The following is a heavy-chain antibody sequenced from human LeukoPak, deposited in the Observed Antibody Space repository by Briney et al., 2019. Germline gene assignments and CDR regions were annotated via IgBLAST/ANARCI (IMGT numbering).Heavy chain of an antibody. CDR1: GYTFTGYY. CDR2: INPNSGGT. Sequence: PSVKVSCKASGYTFTGYYMHWVRQAPGQGLEWMGWINPNSGGTNYAQKFQGRVTMTRDTSISTAYMELSRLRSDDTAVYYCARAGVYDILTGYRKYYYYYMDVWGKGTTVTISS. J-gene: IGHJ6*03. V-gene: IGHV1-2*02. D-gene: IGHD3-9*01. CDR3: ARAGVYDILTGYRKYYYYYMDV.